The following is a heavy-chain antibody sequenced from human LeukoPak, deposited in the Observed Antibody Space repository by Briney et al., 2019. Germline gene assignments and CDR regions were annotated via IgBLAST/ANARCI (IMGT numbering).Heavy chain of an antibody. CDR1: GFTFSSYG. Sequence: GGSLRLSCAASGFTFSSYGMSWVRQAPGKGLEWVSTISGSGGRTYYADSVKGRFTISRDNSKNTLYVQMNSLRAEDTAVYYCAKGDYYDSSDYYYGLSDYWGQGTLVTVSS. J-gene: IGHJ4*02. D-gene: IGHD3-22*01. CDR2: ISGSGGRT. CDR3: AKGDYYDSSDYYYGLSDY. V-gene: IGHV3-23*01.